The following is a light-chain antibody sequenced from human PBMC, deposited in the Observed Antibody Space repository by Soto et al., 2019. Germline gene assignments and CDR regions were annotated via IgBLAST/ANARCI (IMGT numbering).Light chain of an antibody. CDR1: QSIFSNY. J-gene: IGKJ1*01. Sequence: EVMLTQSPGTLSLSPGERATLSCRASQSIFSNYLAWYQRKSGQAPRLLTYGASNRATGTPDRFSGSGSGTDFTLTISRLEPEDFAVYYCQQYGTSPRTFGQGTKVEFK. CDR2: GAS. V-gene: IGKV3-20*01. CDR3: QQYGTSPRT.